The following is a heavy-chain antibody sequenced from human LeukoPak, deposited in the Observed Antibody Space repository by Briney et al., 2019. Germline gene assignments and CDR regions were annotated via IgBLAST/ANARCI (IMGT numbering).Heavy chain of an antibody. V-gene: IGHV1-2*02. CDR2: INPDSGGS. J-gene: IGHJ4*02. D-gene: IGHD1-14*01. CDR3: ARDMTGGIWARATSFDH. CDR1: GYTFSAFY. Sequence: ASVKVSCKTSGYTFSAFYMHWVRQAPGQGPEWMGWINPDSGGSEYGQKFQGRVTFTSDTSSTTIYMEVRSLRSDDTAVYYCARDMTGGIWARATSFDHWGQGTLVTVSS.